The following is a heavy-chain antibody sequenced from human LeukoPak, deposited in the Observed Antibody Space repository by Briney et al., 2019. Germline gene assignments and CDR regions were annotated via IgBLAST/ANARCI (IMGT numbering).Heavy chain of an antibody. J-gene: IGHJ4*02. CDR1: GFTFSSYG. CDR3: AKSAWPTVNYFDY. D-gene: IGHD4-17*01. V-gene: IGHV3-30*18. Sequence: PGRSLRLSCAASGFTFSSYGMHLVRQAPGKGLEWVAVISYDGSNKYYADSVKGRFTISRDNSKNTLYLQMNSLRAEDTAVYYCAKSAWPTVNYFDYWGQGTLVTVSS. CDR2: ISYDGSNK.